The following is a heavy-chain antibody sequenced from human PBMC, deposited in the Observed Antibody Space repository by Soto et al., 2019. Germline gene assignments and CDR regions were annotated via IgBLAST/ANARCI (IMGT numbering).Heavy chain of an antibody. CDR3: ASDSGAGAAAGRGGWFDP. V-gene: IGHV3-30-3*01. D-gene: IGHD6-13*01. Sequence: QVQLVESGGGVVQPGRSLRLSRAASGFTFSSYAMHWVRQAPGKGQEWVAVISYDGSNKYYADSVKGRFTISRDNSKNTLYLQMNSLGAEDTAVYYCASDSGAGAAAGRGGWFDPWGQGTLVTVSS. CDR2: ISYDGSNK. J-gene: IGHJ5*02. CDR1: GFTFSSYA.